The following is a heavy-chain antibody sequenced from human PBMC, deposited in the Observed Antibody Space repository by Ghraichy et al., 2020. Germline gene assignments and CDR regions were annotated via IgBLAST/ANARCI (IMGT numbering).Heavy chain of an antibody. CDR2: INHSGST. CDR1: GGSFSGYY. V-gene: IGHV4-34*01. Sequence: SETLSLTCAVYGGSFSGYYWSWIRQPPGKGLEWIGEINHSGSTNYNPSLKSRVTILVDTSKNQFSLKLSSVTAADTAVYYCARLRYCSGGSCKRYYYYMDVWGKGTTVTVSS. J-gene: IGHJ6*03. CDR3: ARLRYCSGGSCKRYYYYMDV. D-gene: IGHD2-15*01.